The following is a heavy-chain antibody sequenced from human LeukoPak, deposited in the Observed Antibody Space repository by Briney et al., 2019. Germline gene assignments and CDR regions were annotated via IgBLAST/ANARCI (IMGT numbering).Heavy chain of an antibody. CDR1: GGSISSYY. Sequence: SETLSLTCTVSGGSISSYYWSWIRQPPGKGLEWIGYIYYSGSTNYNPSLKSRVTISVDTSKNQFSLSLKSVTAADTAVYFCAGKRDAAGVKWFFDLWGRGIPVTVSS. J-gene: IGHJ2*01. V-gene: IGHV4-59*12. D-gene: IGHD6-13*01. CDR3: AGKRDAAGVKWFFDL. CDR2: IYYSGST.